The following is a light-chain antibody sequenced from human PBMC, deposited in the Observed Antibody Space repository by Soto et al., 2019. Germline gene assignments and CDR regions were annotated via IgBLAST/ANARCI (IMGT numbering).Light chain of an antibody. Sequence: IFLTQFSAPPSFFPRGKGPPSCRASQSINRYLAWYQQKPGQAPRLIIYDASNRATGIPARFSGSGSGTDFTLTISSLEPEDFAVYYCQQRTNWPLTFGGGTKVDIK. J-gene: IGKJ4*01. CDR2: DAS. CDR1: QSINRY. V-gene: IGKV3-11*01. CDR3: QQRTNWPLT.